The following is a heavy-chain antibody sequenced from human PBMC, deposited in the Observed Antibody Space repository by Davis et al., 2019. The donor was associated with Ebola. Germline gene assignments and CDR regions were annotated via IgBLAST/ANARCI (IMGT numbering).Heavy chain of an antibody. CDR3: ARGLEQWLVYDY. CDR2: INAGNGNT. Sequence: ASVKVSCKASGYTFTSYAMHWVRQAPGQRLEWMGWINAGNGNTKYSQKFQGRVTITRDTSASTAYMELSSLRSEDTAVYYCARGLEQWLVYDYWGQGTLVTVSS. CDR1: GYTFTSYA. V-gene: IGHV1-3*01. J-gene: IGHJ4*02. D-gene: IGHD6-19*01.